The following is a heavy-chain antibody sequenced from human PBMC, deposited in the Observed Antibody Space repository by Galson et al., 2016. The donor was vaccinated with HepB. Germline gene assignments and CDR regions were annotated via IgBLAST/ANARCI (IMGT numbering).Heavy chain of an antibody. J-gene: IGHJ6*04. CDR1: GGSIETNY. CDR3: ARSRGNFYGLGV. V-gene: IGHV4-59*01. CDR2: LHISGSI. Sequence: SETLSLTCTVSGGSIETNYWSWIRQAPGKGLELIAYLHISGSIYYNPSLKSRVTMSGDRYTRQLSLRLNSVTAADTAVYYCARSRGNFYGLGVWGEGTTVVVSP.